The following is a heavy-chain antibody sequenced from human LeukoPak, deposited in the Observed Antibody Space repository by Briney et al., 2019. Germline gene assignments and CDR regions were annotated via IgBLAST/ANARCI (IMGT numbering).Heavy chain of an antibody. CDR3: ASIKWGASADY. J-gene: IGHJ4*02. D-gene: IGHD7-27*01. V-gene: IGHV4-34*01. CDR1: GGSFSGYY. Sequence: PSETLSLTCAVYGGSFSGYYWSWIRQPPGKGLEWIGEINHSGSTNYNLSLKSRVTISVDTSKNQFSLKLSSVTAADTAVYYCASIKWGASADYWGQGTLVTVSS. CDR2: INHSGST.